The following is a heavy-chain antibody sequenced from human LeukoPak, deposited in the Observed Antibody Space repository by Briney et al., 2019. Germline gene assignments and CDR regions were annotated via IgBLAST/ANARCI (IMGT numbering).Heavy chain of an antibody. J-gene: IGHJ2*01. CDR2: IIPIFGTA. CDR3: ARDRYGDYVIADWYFDL. CDR1: GGTFSSYA. V-gene: IGHV1-69*05. D-gene: IGHD4-17*01. Sequence: ASVKVSCKASGGTFSSYAISWVRQAPGQGLEWMGGIIPIFGTANYAQKFQGRVTITTDESTSTAYMELSSLRSEDTAVYYCARDRYGDYVIADWYFDLWGRGTLVTVSS.